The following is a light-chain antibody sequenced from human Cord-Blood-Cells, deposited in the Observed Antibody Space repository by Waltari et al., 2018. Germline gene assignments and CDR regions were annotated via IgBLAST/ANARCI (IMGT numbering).Light chain of an antibody. CDR1: QSVSSN. J-gene: IGKJ4*01. CDR2: GAS. Sequence: SRGTRALSLGERAAVSCRASQSVSSNLAWYQQKPGQAPRLLIYGASTRATGIPARFSGSGSGTEFTLTICSLQAEAFAVYYCQQYNNWPPVTFGGGTKVEIK. CDR3: QQYNNWPPVT. V-gene: IGKV3-15*01.